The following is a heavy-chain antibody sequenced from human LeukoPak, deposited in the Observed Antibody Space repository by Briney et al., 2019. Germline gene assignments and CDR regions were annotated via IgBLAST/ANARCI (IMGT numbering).Heavy chain of an antibody. CDR2: INPSGGST. Sequence: GASVKVSCKASGYTFTSYYMHWVRQAPGQGLEWMGIINPSGGSTSYAQKFQGRVTMTRDTSTSTVYMGLSSLRSEDTAVYYCARTGEQLPFDYWGQGTLVTVSS. D-gene: IGHD6-13*01. CDR1: GYTFTSYY. V-gene: IGHV1-46*01. J-gene: IGHJ4*02. CDR3: ARTGEQLPFDY.